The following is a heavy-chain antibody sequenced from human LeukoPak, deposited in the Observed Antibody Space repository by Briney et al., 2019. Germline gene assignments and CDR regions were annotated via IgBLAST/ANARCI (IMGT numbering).Heavy chain of an antibody. V-gene: IGHV4-4*09. J-gene: IGHJ4*02. Sequence: SETLSLTCTVSGGSISSYYWSWLRQPPGKGLKWIGYIYTSGSTNYNPSLKSRVTISVDTSKNQFSLKLSSVTAADTAVYYCASLAPAGSWGQGTLVTVSS. CDR3: ASLAPAGS. CDR2: IYTSGST. D-gene: IGHD6-13*01. CDR1: GGSISSYY.